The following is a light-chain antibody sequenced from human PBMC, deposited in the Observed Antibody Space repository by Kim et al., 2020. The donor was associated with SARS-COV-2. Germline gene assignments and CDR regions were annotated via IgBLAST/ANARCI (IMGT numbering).Light chain of an antibody. CDR1: ETVNSDY. J-gene: IGKJ3*01. CDR2: DTS. Sequence: PPGESATLSCRATETVNSDYLAWYQQTPGQAPRLLIYDTSNRATGIPDRFSGSGSGTDFTLTISRLETEDFAIYYCQQYGSSPFTFGHGTKVDIK. CDR3: QQYGSSPFT. V-gene: IGKV3-20*01.